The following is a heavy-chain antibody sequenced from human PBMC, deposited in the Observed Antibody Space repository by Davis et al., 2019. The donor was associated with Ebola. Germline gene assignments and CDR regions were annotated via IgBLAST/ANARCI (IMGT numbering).Heavy chain of an antibody. J-gene: IGHJ6*03. CDR3: ARPGPGSRLYYYYYMDV. D-gene: IGHD1-14*01. V-gene: IGHV3-30*19. CDR1: GFTFSSYG. CDR2: ISYDGSNK. Sequence: PGGSLRLSCAASGFTFSSYGMHWVRQAPGKGLEWVAVISYDGSNKYYADSVKGRFTISRDNSKNTLYLQMNSLRAEDTAVYYCARPGPGSRLYYYYYMDVWGKGTTVTVSS.